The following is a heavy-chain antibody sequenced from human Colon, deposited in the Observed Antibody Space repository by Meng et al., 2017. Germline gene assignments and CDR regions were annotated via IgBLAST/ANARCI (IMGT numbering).Heavy chain of an antibody. J-gene: IGHJ4*02. CDR3: ARDNPTDYYDSSGYYFDY. Sequence: ASVKVSCKASGYTFTSYGISWVRQAPGQGLEWMGWISAYNGNTNYAQKLQGRVTMTTDTSTSTACMELRSLRSDDTAVYYCARDNPTDYYDSSGYYFDYWGQGTLVTVSS. CDR2: ISAYNGNT. V-gene: IGHV1-18*01. CDR1: GYTFTSYG. D-gene: IGHD3-22*01.